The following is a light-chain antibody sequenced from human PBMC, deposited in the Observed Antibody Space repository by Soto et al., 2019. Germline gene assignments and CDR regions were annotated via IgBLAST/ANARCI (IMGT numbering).Light chain of an antibody. Sequence: DIQMTQSPSSLSASVGDRVTITCRASQSISSYLYWYQQKPGKAPKLLIYATSSLQSGVPSRFSGSGSGTDFTLTISSLQPEDFATYFCQQSYSNTFGQGTKLEIK. CDR3: QQSYSNT. CDR2: ATS. J-gene: IGKJ2*01. CDR1: QSISSY. V-gene: IGKV1-39*01.